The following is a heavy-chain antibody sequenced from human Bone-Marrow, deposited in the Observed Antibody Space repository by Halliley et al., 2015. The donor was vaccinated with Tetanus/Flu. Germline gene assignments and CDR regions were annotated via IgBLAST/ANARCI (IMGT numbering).Heavy chain of an antibody. J-gene: IGHJ5*02. Sequence: LEWIGYIHYSGSSKYNPSLKNRVTVSIDTSKKQFSLKMNSVTAADTAVYYCAREAAISALWFDPWGQGTLVTVSS. CDR3: AREAAISALWFDP. D-gene: IGHD6-6*01. CDR2: IHYSGSS. V-gene: IGHV4-59*01.